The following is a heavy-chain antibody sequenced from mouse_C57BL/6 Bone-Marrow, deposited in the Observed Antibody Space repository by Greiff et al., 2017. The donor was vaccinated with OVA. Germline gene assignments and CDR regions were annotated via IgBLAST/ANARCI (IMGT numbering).Heavy chain of an antibody. CDR2: IDPSDSYT. Sequence: VQLQQPGAELVMPGASVKLSCKASGYTFTSYWMHWVKQRPGQGLEWIGEIDPSDSYTNYNQKFKGKSTLTVDKSSSTAYMQLSSLTSEDSAVYYCARRADSSGYGYWGQGTTLTVSS. CDR1: GYTFTSYW. V-gene: IGHV1-69*01. J-gene: IGHJ2*01. CDR3: ARRADSSGYGY. D-gene: IGHD3-2*02.